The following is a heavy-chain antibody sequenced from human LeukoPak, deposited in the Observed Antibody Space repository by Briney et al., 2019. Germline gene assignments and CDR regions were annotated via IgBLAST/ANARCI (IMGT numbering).Heavy chain of an antibody. V-gene: IGHV4-34*01. Sequence: SETLSLTCAVYGGSLSGYYWSWIRQPPGKGLEWIGEINHSGSTNYNPSLKSRVTISVDTSKNQLSLKLSSMTAADTAVYYCARQWLVSPLFDFWGQGTLVTVSS. D-gene: IGHD6-19*01. CDR2: INHSGST. CDR1: GGSLSGYY. J-gene: IGHJ4*02. CDR3: ARQWLVSPLFDF.